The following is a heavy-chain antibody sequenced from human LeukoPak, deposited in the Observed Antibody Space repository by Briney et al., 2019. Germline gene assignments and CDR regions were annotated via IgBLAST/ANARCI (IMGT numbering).Heavy chain of an antibody. CDR3: ARGPYCTGGVCYASYWYFDL. D-gene: IGHD2-8*02. CDR1: GGSISSYY. Sequence: SETLSLTCTVSGGSISSYYWSWIRQPPGKGLEWIGYIYYSGSTNYNPSLKSRVTISVDTSKNQFSLKLSSVTAADTAVYYCARGPYCTGGVCYASYWYFDLWGRGTLVTVSS. J-gene: IGHJ2*01. V-gene: IGHV4-59*12. CDR2: IYYSGST.